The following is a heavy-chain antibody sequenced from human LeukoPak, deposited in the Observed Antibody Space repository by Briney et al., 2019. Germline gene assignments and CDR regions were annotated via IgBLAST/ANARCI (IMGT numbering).Heavy chain of an antibody. Sequence: PSETLSLTCTVSGGSTSGNYWSWIRQPPGKRLEWIGYIFYNGATKYNPTLEGQVSMSVDTSKNQFSLKLSSVTAADTAVYYCARGGYSHGYSTLDHWGQGTLVTVSS. D-gene: IGHD5-18*01. CDR2: IFYNGAT. J-gene: IGHJ4*02. CDR3: ARGGYSHGYSTLDH. CDR1: GGSTSGNY. V-gene: IGHV4-59*01.